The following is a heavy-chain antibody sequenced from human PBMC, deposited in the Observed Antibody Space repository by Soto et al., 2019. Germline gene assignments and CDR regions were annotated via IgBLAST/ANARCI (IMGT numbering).Heavy chain of an antibody. CDR3: AREPSGSSRSYNAFHX. Sequence: PGGSLRLTYAASGFTFSDYYMSWIRQAPGKGLEWVAYIGSSGSTIYYEDSVKGRFTISSDNAKNSLYLQMNSLRAEDTAVYYCAREPSGSSRSYNAFHXWGQATMLTVS. D-gene: IGHD6-13*01. CDR2: IGSSGSTI. V-gene: IGHV3-11*01. CDR1: GFTFSDYY. J-gene: IGHJ3*02.